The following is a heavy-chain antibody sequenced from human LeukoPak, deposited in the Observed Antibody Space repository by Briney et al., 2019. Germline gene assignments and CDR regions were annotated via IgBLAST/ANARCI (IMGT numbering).Heavy chain of an antibody. Sequence: KPSQTLSLTCTVSGGSISSGDYYWSWIRQPPGKGLEWTGHIYYSRSTYYNPSLKSRVTVSVDPSKKQFSLKLSAVTSADTAVYYCAREGNYYDSSDTGGLWGQGPVLTVFS. D-gene: IGHD3-22*01. CDR1: GGSISSGDYY. CDR3: AREGNYYDSSDTGGL. V-gene: IGHV4-30-4*08. J-gene: IGHJ4*02. CDR2: IYYSRST.